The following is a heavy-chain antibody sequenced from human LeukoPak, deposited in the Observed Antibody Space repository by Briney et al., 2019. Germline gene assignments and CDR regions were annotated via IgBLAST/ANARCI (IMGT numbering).Heavy chain of an antibody. V-gene: IGHV1-8*01. CDR1: GYTFTSYD. D-gene: IGHD3-22*01. CDR2: MNPNSGNT. CDR3: ARDTSYYDWECFQH. Sequence: ASVKVSCKASGYTFTSYDINWVRQATGQGLEWMGWMNPNSGNTGYAQKFQGRVTMTRNTSISTAYMELSSLRSEDTAVYYCARDTSYYDWECFQHWGQGTLVTVSS. J-gene: IGHJ1*01.